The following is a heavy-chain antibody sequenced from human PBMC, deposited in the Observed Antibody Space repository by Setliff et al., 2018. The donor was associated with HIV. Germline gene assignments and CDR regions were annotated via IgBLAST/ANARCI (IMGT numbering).Heavy chain of an antibody. V-gene: IGHV3-9*01. Sequence: SLRLSCAASGFPFDDYAMHWVRQDPGKGLEWVAGINWDSATVAYADPVKCRFTISRDNAKNSLDRQMNSLRAEDSALHYCAKDHHVVFYYMDVWGKGTTVTVAS. CDR1: GFPFDDYA. CDR3: AKDHHVVFYYMDV. CDR2: INWDSATV. D-gene: IGHD2-15*01. J-gene: IGHJ6*03.